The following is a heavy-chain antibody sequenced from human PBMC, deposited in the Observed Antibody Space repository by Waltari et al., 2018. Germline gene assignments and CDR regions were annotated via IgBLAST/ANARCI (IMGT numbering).Heavy chain of an antibody. Sequence: EVQLVESGGGLVKPGGSLRLSCAASGFTFSSYSMNWVRQAPGKGLEWVSSISSSSSYIYYADSVKGRFTISRDNAKNSLYLQMNSLRAEDTAVYYCARGPKGSSKTFDYWGQGTLVTVSS. CDR1: GFTFSSYS. CDR3: ARGPKGSSKTFDY. V-gene: IGHV3-21*01. J-gene: IGHJ4*02. D-gene: IGHD6-6*01. CDR2: ISSSSSYI.